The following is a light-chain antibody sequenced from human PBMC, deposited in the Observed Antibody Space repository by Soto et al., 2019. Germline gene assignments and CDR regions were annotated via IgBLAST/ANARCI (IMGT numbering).Light chain of an antibody. Sequence: EIVMTQSPATLSVSPVESATLSCRASQSVSSNLAWYQQKPGQAPRLLIYGASTRATGIPARFSGSGSGTEFTLTISSLQSEDFAVYYCQQYNNWPPFTFGPGTKVDIK. CDR1: QSVSSN. J-gene: IGKJ3*01. CDR3: QQYNNWPPFT. CDR2: GAS. V-gene: IGKV3-15*01.